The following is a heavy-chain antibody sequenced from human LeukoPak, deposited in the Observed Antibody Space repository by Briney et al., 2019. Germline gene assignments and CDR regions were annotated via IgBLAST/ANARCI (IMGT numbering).Heavy chain of an antibody. J-gene: IGHJ6*02. CDR2: IKQDGSEK. V-gene: IGHV3-7*03. CDR3: AGQPYARVYYGMDV. D-gene: IGHD2-2*01. CDR1: GFTFSSYW. Sequence: PGGSLRLSCAASGFTFSSYWMSWVRQAPGKGLEWVANIKQDGSEKYYVDSVKGRFTISRDNAKSSLYLQMNSLRAEDTAVYYCAGQPYARVYYGMDVWGQGTTVTVSS.